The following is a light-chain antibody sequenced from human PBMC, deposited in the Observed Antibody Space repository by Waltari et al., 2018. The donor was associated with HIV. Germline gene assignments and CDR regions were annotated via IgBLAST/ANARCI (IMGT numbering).Light chain of an antibody. V-gene: IGLV2-14*01. CDR2: ELS. CDR1: SNDLRSYNY. Sequence: QSVLTQPASVSGSPGHSLTLSCTGTSNDLRSYNYVSWYQQSPDKAPKLIIYELSYRPSGVSSRFSGSKSGNTASLTISGLQTEDEAYYHCSSYSRGALLFGGGTKVTVL. CDR3: SSYSRGALL. J-gene: IGLJ2*01.